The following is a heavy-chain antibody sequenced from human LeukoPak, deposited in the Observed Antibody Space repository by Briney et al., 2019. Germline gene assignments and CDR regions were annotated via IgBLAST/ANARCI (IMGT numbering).Heavy chain of an antibody. V-gene: IGHV4-59*12. Sequence: SETLSLTCTVSGGSISSYYWSWIRQPPGKGLEWIGYIYHSGSTYYNPSLKSRVTISVDRSKNQFSLKLSSVTAADTAVYYCARGGHDYGDPTLDYWGQGTLVTVSS. CDR1: GGSISSYY. CDR2: IYHSGST. D-gene: IGHD4-17*01. J-gene: IGHJ4*02. CDR3: ARGGHDYGDPTLDY.